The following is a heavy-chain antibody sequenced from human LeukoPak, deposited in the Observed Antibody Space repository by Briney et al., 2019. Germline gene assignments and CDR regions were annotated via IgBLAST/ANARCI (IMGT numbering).Heavy chain of an antibody. CDR3: ARHGAGAARPLDY. V-gene: IGHV4-59*08. D-gene: IGHD6-6*01. Sequence: SETLSLTCTVSGGSYSSYYWSWIRQPPGKGLEWIGYIYYSGSTNYNPSLKSRVTISVDTSKNQFSLKLSSVTAADTAVYYCARHGAGAARPLDYWGQGTLVTVSS. CDR2: IYYSGST. CDR1: GGSYSSYY. J-gene: IGHJ4*02.